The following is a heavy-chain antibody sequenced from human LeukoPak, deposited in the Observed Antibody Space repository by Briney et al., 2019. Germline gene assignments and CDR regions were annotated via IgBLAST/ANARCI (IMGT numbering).Heavy chain of an antibody. CDR2: ISYDGSNK. D-gene: IGHD6-13*01. Sequence: PGGSLRLSCAASGFTFSSYAMHWVRQAPGKGLEWVAVISYDGSNKYYADSVKGRFTISRDNSKNTLYLQMNSLRAEDTAVNYCARQYSSSWYGGVWFDYWGQGTLVTVSS. V-gene: IGHV3-30*01. J-gene: IGHJ4*02. CDR3: ARQYSSSWYGGVWFDY. CDR1: GFTFSSYA.